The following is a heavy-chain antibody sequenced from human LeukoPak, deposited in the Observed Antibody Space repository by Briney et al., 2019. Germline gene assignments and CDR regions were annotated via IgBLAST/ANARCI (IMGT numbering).Heavy chain of an antibody. V-gene: IGHV3-30-3*01. D-gene: IGHD3-10*01. J-gene: IGHJ4*02. Sequence: GGSLRLSRAASGFSFSSYAMHWVRQAPGKRLERVAVISYDGSNKYYADSVKGRFTISRDNSKNTLYLQMNSLRAEDAAVYYCARDFSYYGSGGYYINWGQGTLVTVSS. CDR1: GFSFSSYA. CDR2: ISYDGSNK. CDR3: ARDFSYYGSGGYYIN.